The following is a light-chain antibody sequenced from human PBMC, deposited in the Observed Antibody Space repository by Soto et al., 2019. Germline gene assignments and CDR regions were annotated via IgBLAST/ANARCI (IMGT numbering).Light chain of an antibody. V-gene: IGKV1-5*03. Sequence: DFQMTQSPSTLSASVGDRVTITCRASQSISSWLAWYQQKPGKAPKLLIYKASSLESGVPSRFSGSGSGTEFTLTISSLQPDDFATYYSQQYNSYWTFGQGTKVEIK. CDR2: KAS. CDR1: QSISSW. J-gene: IGKJ1*01. CDR3: QQYNSYWT.